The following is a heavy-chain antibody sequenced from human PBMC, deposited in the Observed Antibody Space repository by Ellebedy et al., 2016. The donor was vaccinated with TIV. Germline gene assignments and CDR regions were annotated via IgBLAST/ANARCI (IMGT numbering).Heavy chain of an antibody. CDR3: AKGGVVKGGPPRLAVFDY. CDR2: ISWNSGSI. D-gene: IGHD2-2*01. Sequence: PGGSLRLSCAASGFTFDDYAMHWVRQAPGKGLEWVSGISWNSGSIGYADSVKGRFTISRDNAKNSLYLQMNSLRAEDTALYYCAKGGVVKGGPPRLAVFDYWGQGTLVTVSS. V-gene: IGHV3-9*01. CDR1: GFTFDDYA. J-gene: IGHJ4*02.